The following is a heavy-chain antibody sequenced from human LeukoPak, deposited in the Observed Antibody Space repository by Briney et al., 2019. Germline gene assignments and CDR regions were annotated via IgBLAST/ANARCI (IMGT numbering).Heavy chain of an antibody. D-gene: IGHD3-10*01. CDR1: GGSISSSSYC. CDR3: ARDGCLARDFDY. CDR2: IYYSGST. Sequence: SETLSLTCTVSGGSISSSSYCWGWIRQPPGKGLEWIGSIYYSGSTYYNPSLKSRVTISVDTSKNQFSLKLSSVTAADTAVYYCARDGCLARDFDYWGQGTLVTVSS. J-gene: IGHJ4*02. V-gene: IGHV4-39*07.